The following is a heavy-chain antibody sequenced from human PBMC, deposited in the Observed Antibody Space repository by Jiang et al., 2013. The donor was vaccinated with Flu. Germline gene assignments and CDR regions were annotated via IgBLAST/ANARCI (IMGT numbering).Heavy chain of an antibody. CDR2: INHSGST. CDR3: ARDVLELPSDYYYYYGMDV. CDR1: GGSFSGYY. D-gene: IGHD1-7*01. J-gene: IGHJ6*02. Sequence: LLKPSETLSLTCAVYGGSFSGYYWSWIRQPPGKGLEWIGEINHSGSTNYNPSLKSRVTISVDTSKNQFSLKLSSVTAADTAVYYCARDVLELPSDYYYYYGMDVWGQGTTVTVSS. V-gene: IGHV4-34*01.